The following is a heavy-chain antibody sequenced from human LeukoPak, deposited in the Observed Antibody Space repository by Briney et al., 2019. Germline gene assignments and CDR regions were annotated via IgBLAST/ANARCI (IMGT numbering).Heavy chain of an antibody. Sequence: ASVKVSCKASGYTFTSYGISWVRQAPGQGLEWMGWISAYNGNTNYAQKLQGRVTMTTDTSTSTAYMELRSLRSDDTAVYYCARGRDCSGGSCPYFYYYMDVWGRGTTVIISS. V-gene: IGHV1-18*01. CDR1: GYTFTSYG. D-gene: IGHD2-15*01. CDR3: ARGRDCSGGSCPYFYYYMDV. J-gene: IGHJ6*03. CDR2: ISAYNGNT.